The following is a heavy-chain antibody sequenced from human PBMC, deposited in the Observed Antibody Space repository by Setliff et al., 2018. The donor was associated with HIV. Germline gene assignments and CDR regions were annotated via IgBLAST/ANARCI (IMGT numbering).Heavy chain of an antibody. CDR1: GFTFSHYS. V-gene: IGHV3-21*01. J-gene: IGHJ6*02. CDR2: ISPSHDYI. D-gene: IGHD3-3*01. CDR3: AKVSTIFGQLKYYYGMDV. Sequence: PGGSLRLSCAASGFTFSHYSMNWVRQAPGKGLEWVSSISPSHDYIYYADSVKGRFTISRDNAKNSLYLQMNNLRGEDTAVYYCAKVSTIFGQLKYYYGMDVWGQGTLVTVSS.